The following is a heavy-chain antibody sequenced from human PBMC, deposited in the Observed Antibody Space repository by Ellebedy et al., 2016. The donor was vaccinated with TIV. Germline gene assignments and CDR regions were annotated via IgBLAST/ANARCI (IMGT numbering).Heavy chain of an antibody. Sequence: LRLXCTVSGGSISSGGYYWSWIRQPAGKGLEWIGRIYTSGSTNYNPSLKSRVTMSVDTSKNQFSLKLSSVTAADTAVYYCARGGGYCSGGSCWDYFDYWGQGTLVTVSS. J-gene: IGHJ4*02. CDR1: GGSISSGGYY. D-gene: IGHD2-15*01. CDR3: ARGGGYCSGGSCWDYFDY. V-gene: IGHV4-61*02. CDR2: IYTSGST.